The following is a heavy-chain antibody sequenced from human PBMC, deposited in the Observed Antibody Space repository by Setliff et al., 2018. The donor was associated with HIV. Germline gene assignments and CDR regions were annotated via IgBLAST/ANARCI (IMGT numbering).Heavy chain of an antibody. CDR2: LFHTGSS. CDR1: GDSLAGSHYS. V-gene: IGHV4-39*01. Sequence: SETLSLTCTVSGDSLAGSHYSWGWVRQPPGQGLEWLGNLFHTGSSYFNPSLKSRLTMSVDTSKNQFSLSLISMTAADSAVYYCARLGDNSDWRSNYFFHYMDVWGKGTTVTVSS. J-gene: IGHJ6*03. D-gene: IGHD3-22*01. CDR3: ARLGDNSDWRSNYFFHYMDV.